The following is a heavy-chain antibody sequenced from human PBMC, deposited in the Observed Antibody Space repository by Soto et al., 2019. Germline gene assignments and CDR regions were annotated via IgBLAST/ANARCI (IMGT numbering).Heavy chain of an antibody. CDR1: GFTFSNYA. Sequence: EVQLLESGGGLVQPGGSLRLSCAASGFTFSNYAMSWVRQAPGKGLEWVSTISGSGGSTFYADSVKGRFTISRDNSRNTLYLQMNSPRGEDTALYYCARAHGSGSYSFDYWGQGTLVTVSS. V-gene: IGHV3-23*01. CDR2: ISGSGGST. CDR3: ARAHGSGSYSFDY. J-gene: IGHJ4*02. D-gene: IGHD3-10*01.